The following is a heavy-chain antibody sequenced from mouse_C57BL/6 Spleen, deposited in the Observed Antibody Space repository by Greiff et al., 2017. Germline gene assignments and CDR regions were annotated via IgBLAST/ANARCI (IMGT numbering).Heavy chain of an antibody. CDR3: ARSGTGAMDY. D-gene: IGHD3-1*01. CDR2: IDPSDSYT. CDR1: GYTFTSYW. J-gene: IGHJ4*01. V-gene: IGHV1-50*01. Sequence: QVQLQQPGAELVKPGASVKLSCKASGYTFTSYWMQWVKQRPGQGLEWIGEIDPSDSYTNYNQKFKGKATVTVDTSSRTAYMQLSSLTSEDSAVYYCARSGTGAMDYWGQGTAVTVSS.